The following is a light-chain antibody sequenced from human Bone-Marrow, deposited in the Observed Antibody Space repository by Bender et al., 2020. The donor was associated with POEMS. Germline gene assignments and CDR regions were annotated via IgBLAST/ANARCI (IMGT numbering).Light chain of an antibody. CDR3: AAWDDSLSGAWV. CDR2: STN. J-gene: IGLJ3*02. CDR1: SGSVSATFY. V-gene: IGLV8-61*01. Sequence: QTVVTQEPSFSVSPGGTVTLTCGLSSGSVSATFYPSWYQQTPGQAPRTLIYSTNIRSSGVPDRFSGSKSGTSASLAITGLQAEDEGDYYCAAWDDSLSGAWVFGGGTKLTVL.